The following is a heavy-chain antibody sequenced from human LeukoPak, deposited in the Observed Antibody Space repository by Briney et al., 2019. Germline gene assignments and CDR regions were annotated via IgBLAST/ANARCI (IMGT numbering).Heavy chain of an antibody. CDR3: AKATGERHY. D-gene: IGHD7-27*01. J-gene: IGHJ4*02. CDR1: GFTFNNYA. Sequence: PGGPLRLSCAASGFTFNNYAMSWVRQAPGKGLEWVSAISGSGGTTYYADSVQGRFTISRDNSKSTLYLQMHSLRAEDTAVYYCAKATGERHYWGQGTLVTVSS. CDR2: ISGSGGTT. V-gene: IGHV3-23*01.